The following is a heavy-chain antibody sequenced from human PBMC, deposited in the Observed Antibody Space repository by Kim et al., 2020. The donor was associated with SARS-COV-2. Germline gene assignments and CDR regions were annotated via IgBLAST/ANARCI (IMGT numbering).Heavy chain of an antibody. V-gene: IGHV1-46*01. CDR3: ARDIVLVVAAMTLFRMDV. D-gene: IGHD2-15*01. Sequence: ASVKVSCKASGYTFTSYYMHWVRQAPGQGLEWMGIINPSACSTSYAQKFQGRVTMPRDTSTSTVYMALNRLRAEDTAVYYCARDIVLVVAAMTLFRMDVWGRGTMVTVSS. J-gene: IGHJ6*02. CDR1: GYTFTSYY. CDR2: INPSACST.